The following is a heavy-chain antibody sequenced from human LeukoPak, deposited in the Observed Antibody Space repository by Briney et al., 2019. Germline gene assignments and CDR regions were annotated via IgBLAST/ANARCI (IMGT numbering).Heavy chain of an antibody. Sequence: GGSLRLSCAASGFTFDDYAMHWVRQAPGKGLEWVSGIRWNSGSIGYADSVKGRFTISRDNAKNSLYLQMNRLRAEDTALYSCAKDRATVTTGYFDSWGQGTLVTVSS. CDR2: IRWNSGSI. J-gene: IGHJ4*02. CDR1: GFTFDDYA. V-gene: IGHV3-9*01. D-gene: IGHD4-17*01. CDR3: AKDRATVTTGYFDS.